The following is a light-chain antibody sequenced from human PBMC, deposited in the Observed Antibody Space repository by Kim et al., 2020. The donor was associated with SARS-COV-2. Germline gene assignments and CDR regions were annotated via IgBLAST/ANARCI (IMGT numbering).Light chain of an antibody. CDR1: ALPKQY. CDR3: QSADSSGTYDV. V-gene: IGLV3-25*03. J-gene: IGLJ1*01. Sequence: PGQTARITCSGDALPKQYAYWYQQKPGQAPVLVIYKDSERPSGIPERFSGSSSGTTVTLTISGVQAEDEADYYCQSADSSGTYDVFGTGTKVTVL. CDR2: KDS.